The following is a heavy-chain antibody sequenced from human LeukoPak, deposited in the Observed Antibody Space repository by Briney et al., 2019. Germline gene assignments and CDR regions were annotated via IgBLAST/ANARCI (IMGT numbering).Heavy chain of an antibody. V-gene: IGHV3-23*01. CDR1: GFTFSSYA. J-gene: IGHJ4*02. D-gene: IGHD3-22*01. Sequence: PGGSLRLSCAASGFTFSSYAMSWVRQAPGKGLEWVSAISGSGGSTYYADSVKGRFTISRDNSKNTLHLQMNSLRAEDTAVYYCAKDPDSSGYYVTLDYWGQGTLVTVSS. CDR2: ISGSGGST. CDR3: AKDPDSSGYYVTLDY.